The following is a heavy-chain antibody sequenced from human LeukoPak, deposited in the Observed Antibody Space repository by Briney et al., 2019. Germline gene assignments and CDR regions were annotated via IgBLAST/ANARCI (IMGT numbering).Heavy chain of an antibody. CDR1: GFTFSSYA. CDR2: ISGSGGST. D-gene: IGHD5-18*01. Sequence: GGSLRLSCAASGFTFSSYAMSWVRQAPGKGLEWVSAISGSGGSTYYADSVKGRFTISRDNAKNSLYLQMNSLRAEDTAVYYCARDTGSSYGFPDAFDIWGQGTMVTVSS. V-gene: IGHV3-23*01. J-gene: IGHJ3*02. CDR3: ARDTGSSYGFPDAFDI.